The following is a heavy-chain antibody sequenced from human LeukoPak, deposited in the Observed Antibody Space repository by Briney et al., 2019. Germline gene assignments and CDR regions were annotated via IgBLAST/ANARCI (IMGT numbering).Heavy chain of an antibody. CDR3: ARAYGSGSHFDY. J-gene: IGHJ4*02. V-gene: IGHV4-38-2*01. CDR2: IYYTGST. CDR1: GFTFSDYS. Sequence: GSLRLSCAASGFTFSDYSMNWVRQPPGKGLEWIGTIYYTGSTYYNPSLKSRVTISVDTSKNQFSLKLSSVTAADTAVYYCARAYGSGSHFDYWGQGTLVTVSS. D-gene: IGHD3-10*01.